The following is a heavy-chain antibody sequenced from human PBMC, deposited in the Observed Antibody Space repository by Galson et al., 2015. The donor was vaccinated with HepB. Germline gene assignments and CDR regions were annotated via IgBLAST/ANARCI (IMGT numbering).Heavy chain of an antibody. J-gene: IGHJ6*02. CDR1: GFTFSSYA. CDR2: IWYDGSNK. D-gene: IGHD3-10*01. V-gene: IGHV3-33*08. CDR3: AGDRDYYGSGNYGYGIYHYYGMDV. Sequence: SLRLSCAASGFTFSSYAMHWVRQAPGKGLEWVAVIWYDGSNKFYADSVKGRFTISRDNSKNTLFLQMDSLRAEDTAVYYCAGDRDYYGSGNYGYGIYHYYGMDVWGQGTTVTVSS.